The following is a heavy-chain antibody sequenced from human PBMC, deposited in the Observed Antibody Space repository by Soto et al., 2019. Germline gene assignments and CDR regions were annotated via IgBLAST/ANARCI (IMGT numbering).Heavy chain of an antibody. CDR1: GVSFNDYA. V-gene: IGHV3-30*03. CDR3: SRGTYYPQSSGLHADY. CDR2: ISSDGHHQ. J-gene: IGHJ4*02. D-gene: IGHD3-22*01. Sequence: XGSLRLSCATSGVSFNDYAMYWVRQAPGQGLDWVAIISSDGHHQFYLDNLRGRFTVSRDNSKNTLYLQMNSLRPEDTAVYYCSRGTYYPQSSGLHADYWGPGTVATVSS.